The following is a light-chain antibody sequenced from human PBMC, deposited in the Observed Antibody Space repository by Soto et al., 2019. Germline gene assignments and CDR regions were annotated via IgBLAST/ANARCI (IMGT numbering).Light chain of an antibody. V-gene: IGLV2-14*01. J-gene: IGLJ1*01. CDR1: STDVGDSNH. CDR3: QSYDSTLSARYV. CDR2: EVS. Sequence: QSALTQPASVSGSPGQSITISCTGTSTDVGDSNHVSWYQHHPGKAPKLIIYEVSYRPSGVPDRFSGSKSGTSASLAITGLQAEDEGDYYCQSYDSTLSARYVFGTGTRVTVL.